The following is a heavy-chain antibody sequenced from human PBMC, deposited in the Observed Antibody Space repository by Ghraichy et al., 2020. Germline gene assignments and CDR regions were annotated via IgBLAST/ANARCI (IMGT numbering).Heavy chain of an antibody. D-gene: IGHD1-26*01. CDR3: ARGRRSGSYYSV. J-gene: IGHJ4*02. CDR2: INHSGST. V-gene: IGHV4-34*01. Sequence: SETLSLTCAVYGGSFSGYYWSWIRQPPGKGLEWIGEINHSGSTNYNPSLKSRVTISVDTSKNQFSLKLSSVTAADTAVYYCARGRRSGSYYSVWGQGTLVTVSS. CDR1: GGSFSGYY.